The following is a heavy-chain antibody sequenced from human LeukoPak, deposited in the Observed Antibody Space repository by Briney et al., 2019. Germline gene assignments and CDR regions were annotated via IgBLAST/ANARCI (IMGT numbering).Heavy chain of an antibody. J-gene: IGHJ6*02. CDR1: GITFSKYW. CDR3: ARAGGYSSGWRSNYYYYYGMDV. CDR2: IKQDGGEK. Sequence: GGSLRLSCVDSGITFSKYWMSWVRQAPGKGLEWVANIKQDGGEKYYVDSVEGRFTISRDNAKNSLYLQMNSLRAEDTAVYYCARAGGYSSGWRSNYYYYYGMDVWGQGTTVTVSS. D-gene: IGHD6-19*01. V-gene: IGHV3-7*03.